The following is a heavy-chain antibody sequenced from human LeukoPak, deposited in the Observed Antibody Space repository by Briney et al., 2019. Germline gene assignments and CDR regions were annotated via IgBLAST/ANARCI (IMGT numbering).Heavy chain of an antibody. CDR3: AKSPDYYDSSGYYLDY. CDR2: ISGSGGST. CDR1: GFTFSSSA. Sequence: GGSLGLSCAASGFTFSSSAMSWVCQAPGKGLEWVSAISGSGGSTYYADSVKGRFTISRDNSKNTLYLQMNSLRAEDTAVYYCAKSPDYYDSSGYYLDYWGQGTLVTVSS. D-gene: IGHD3-22*01. J-gene: IGHJ4*02. V-gene: IGHV3-23*01.